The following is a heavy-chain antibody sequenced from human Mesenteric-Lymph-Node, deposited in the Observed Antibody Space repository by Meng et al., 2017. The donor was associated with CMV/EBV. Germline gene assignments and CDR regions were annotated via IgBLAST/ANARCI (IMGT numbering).Heavy chain of an antibody. CDR1: AFTFSSYW. J-gene: IGHJ6*02. V-gene: IGHV3-7*01. CDR3: ARDRVRQLRFYGMDV. D-gene: IGHD3-3*01. Sequence: GESLKISCAASAFTFSSYWMTWVRQSPGKGLEWVANIKPDGSEKYYVDSVKGRFSISRDNAKSSLYLQMNSLRVEDTAVYYCARDRVRQLRFYGMDVWGQGTTVTVSS. CDR2: IKPDGSEK.